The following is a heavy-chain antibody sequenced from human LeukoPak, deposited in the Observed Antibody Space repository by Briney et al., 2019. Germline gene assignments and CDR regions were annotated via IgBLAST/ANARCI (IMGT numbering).Heavy chain of an antibody. Sequence: GGSLRLSCAASGFTFSDYWMTWVRQAPGKGLERLATIKKDGSEKYYVDSVKGRFTISRDNAKNSLDLQMNSLRAEDTAVYYCARRAWYGISWGQGTLVTVSS. CDR1: GFTFSDYW. CDR2: IKKDGSEK. D-gene: IGHD6-13*01. V-gene: IGHV3-7*01. J-gene: IGHJ5*02. CDR3: ARRAWYGIS.